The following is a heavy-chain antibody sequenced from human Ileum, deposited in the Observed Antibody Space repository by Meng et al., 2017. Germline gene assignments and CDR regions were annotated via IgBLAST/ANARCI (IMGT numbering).Heavy chain of an antibody. Sequence: LVQSGAGVKKPGASVKVSCKASGYTFTSYDINWVRQASGQGLEWLGWMNPDSGNTGYAQKFQGRVTITRDTSRTTAYMELSSLRSEDTAVYYCARDYGGNSGWFDPWGQGTLVTVSS. CDR2: MNPDSGNT. J-gene: IGHJ5*02. CDR1: GYTFTSYD. V-gene: IGHV1-8*01. D-gene: IGHD4-23*01. CDR3: ARDYGGNSGWFDP.